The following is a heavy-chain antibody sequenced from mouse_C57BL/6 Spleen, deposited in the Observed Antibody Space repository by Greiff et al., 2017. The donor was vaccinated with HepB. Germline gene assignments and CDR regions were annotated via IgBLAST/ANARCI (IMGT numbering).Heavy chain of an antibody. D-gene: IGHD2-1*01. J-gene: IGHJ3*01. CDR2: ISSGSSTI. V-gene: IGHV5-17*01. Sequence: EVQVVESGGGLVKPGGSLKLSCAASGFTFSDYGMHWVRQAPEKGLEWVAYISSGSSTIYYADTVKGRFTISRDNAKNTLFLQMTSLRSEDTAMYYCARPFYGNFAWFAYWGQGTLVTVSA. CDR3: ARPFYGNFAWFAY. CDR1: GFTFSDYG.